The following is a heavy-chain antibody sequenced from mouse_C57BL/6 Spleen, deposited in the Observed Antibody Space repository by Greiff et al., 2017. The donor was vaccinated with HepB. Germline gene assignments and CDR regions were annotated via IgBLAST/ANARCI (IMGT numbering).Heavy chain of an antibody. V-gene: IGHV1-80*01. Sequence: VQLQQSGAELVKPGASVKISCKASGYAFSSYWMNWVKQRPGKGLEWIGQIYPGDGDTNYNGKFKGKATLTADKSSSTAYMQLSSLTSEDSAVYFCARSTGYDYDVSFAYWGQVTLVTVSA. CDR2: IYPGDGDT. CDR3: ARSTGYDYDVSFAY. J-gene: IGHJ3*01. D-gene: IGHD2-4*01. CDR1: GYAFSSYW.